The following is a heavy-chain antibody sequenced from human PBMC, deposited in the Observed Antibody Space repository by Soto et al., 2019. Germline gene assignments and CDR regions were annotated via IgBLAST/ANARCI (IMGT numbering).Heavy chain of an antibody. J-gene: IGHJ5*02. CDR2: MNPNSGNT. Sequence: GASVKVSCKASGYTFTSYDINWVRQATGQGLEWMGWMNPNSGNTGYAQKFQGRVTMTRNTSISTAYMELSSLGSEDTAVYYCARDPRRYSPWFDPWGQGTLVTVSS. D-gene: IGHD3-9*01. CDR1: GYTFTSYD. V-gene: IGHV1-8*01. CDR3: ARDPRRYSPWFDP.